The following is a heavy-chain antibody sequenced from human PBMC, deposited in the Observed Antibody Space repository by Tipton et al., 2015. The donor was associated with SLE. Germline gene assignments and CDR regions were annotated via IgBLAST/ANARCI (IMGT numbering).Heavy chain of an antibody. V-gene: IGHV4-59*01. CDR2: IYYSGST. CDR1: AGSISSYY. Sequence: TLSLTCTVSAGSISSYYWSWIRQPPGKGLEWIGDIYYSGSTNYNPSLKSRVTKSIDTSKNHFSLKVNSVTAADTAVYYCARGYYYYMDVWGKGTTVTVSS. CDR3: ARGYYYYMDV. J-gene: IGHJ6*03.